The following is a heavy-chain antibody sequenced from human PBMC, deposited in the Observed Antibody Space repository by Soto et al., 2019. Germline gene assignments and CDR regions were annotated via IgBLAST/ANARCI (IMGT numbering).Heavy chain of an antibody. CDR1: GYTFTSYD. Sequence: ASVKVSCKASGYTFTSYDINWVRQATGQGLEWMGWMNPNSGNTGYAQKIQGRVTMTRNTSISTAYMKMSSLRSEDTAVYYCARAIAVAGTNSYWGQGTLVTVSS. CDR2: MNPNSGNT. V-gene: IGHV1-8*01. D-gene: IGHD6-19*01. J-gene: IGHJ4*02. CDR3: ARAIAVAGTNSY.